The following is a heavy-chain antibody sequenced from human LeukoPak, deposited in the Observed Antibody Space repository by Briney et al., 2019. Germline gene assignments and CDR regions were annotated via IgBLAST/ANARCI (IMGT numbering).Heavy chain of an antibody. D-gene: IGHD3-9*01. Sequence: SETLSLTCTVSGGSISSGDYYWRWIRQPPGKGLEWIGYIYYSGSTNYNPSLKSRVTISVDTSKIQFSLKLSSVTAADTAVYYCARDSGKDFDWLFPYYFDYWGQGTLVTVSS. J-gene: IGHJ4*02. CDR2: IYYSGST. CDR3: ARDSGKDFDWLFPYYFDY. CDR1: GGSISSGDYY. V-gene: IGHV4-61*08.